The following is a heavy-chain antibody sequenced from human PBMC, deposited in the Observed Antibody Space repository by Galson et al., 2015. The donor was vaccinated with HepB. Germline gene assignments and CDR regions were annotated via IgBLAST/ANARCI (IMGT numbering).Heavy chain of an antibody. J-gene: IGHJ4*02. CDR1: GDSISSSPYY. Sequence: TLSLTCTVSGDSISSSPYYWGWIRQPPGKGLEWIGIIYRSGNTYYNPSLKSRVTISVDTSKNQFSLRLSSVTAADTAVYYCARHAYGGNKDFDYWGQGTLVTVSP. CDR2: IYRSGNT. V-gene: IGHV4-39*01. CDR3: ARHAYGGNKDFDY. D-gene: IGHD4-23*01.